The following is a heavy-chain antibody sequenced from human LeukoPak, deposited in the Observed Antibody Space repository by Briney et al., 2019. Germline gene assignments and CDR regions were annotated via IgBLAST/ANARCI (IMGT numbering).Heavy chain of an antibody. J-gene: IGHJ4*02. D-gene: IGHD3-16*02. CDR2: SGTRSGTK. CDR3: LLQMTYGELSDPDF. CDR1: GFTLSSLA. V-gene: IGHV3-21*01. Sequence: PGGSLRLSCAASGFTLSSLAMHWVRQAPGKGLEWVSSSGTRSGTKYYADSVMGRFTISRDSAMTSVSLQINSLRAEDTAVYYCLLQMTYGELSDPDFRGQGTLVTVSS.